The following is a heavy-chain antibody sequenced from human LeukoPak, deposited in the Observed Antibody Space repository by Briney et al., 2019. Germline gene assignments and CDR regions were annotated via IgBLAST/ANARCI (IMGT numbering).Heavy chain of an antibody. CDR2: ISSSGSTI. J-gene: IGHJ3*02. Sequence: GGSLRLSCAASGFTFSSYEMNWVRQAPGKGLEWVSYISSSGSTIYYADSVKGRFTISRDNAKNSLYLQMNSLRAEDTAVYYCARVEHYYDSSGYLDAFDIWGQGTVVTVSS. CDR3: ARVEHYYDSSGYLDAFDI. CDR1: GFTFSSYE. D-gene: IGHD3-22*01. V-gene: IGHV3-48*03.